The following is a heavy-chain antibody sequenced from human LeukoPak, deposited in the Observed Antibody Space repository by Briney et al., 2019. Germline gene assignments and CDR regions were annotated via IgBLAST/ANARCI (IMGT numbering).Heavy chain of an antibody. J-gene: IGHJ4*02. CDR3: ASTGGIAAALW. V-gene: IGHV1-24*01. D-gene: IGHD6-13*01. Sequence: ASVKVSCKAGYTLTELSMHWVRQAPGKGLEWMGGFDPEDGETIYAQKFQGRVTMTEDTSTDTAYMELSSPRSEDTAVYYCASTGGIAAALWWGQGTLVTVSS. CDR2: FDPEDGET. CDR1: GYTLTELS.